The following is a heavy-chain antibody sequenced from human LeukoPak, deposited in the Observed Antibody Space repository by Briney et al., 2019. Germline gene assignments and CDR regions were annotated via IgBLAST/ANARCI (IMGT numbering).Heavy chain of an antibody. Sequence: GGSLRLSCAASGFTFSNAWMSWVRQAPGKGLEWVGRIKSKTDGGTTDYAAPVKGRFAISRDDSKNTLYLQMNSLKTEDTAVYYCTTPFYGDYGSFDYWGQGTLVTVSS. CDR1: GFTFSNAW. D-gene: IGHD4-17*01. CDR2: IKSKTDGGTT. J-gene: IGHJ4*02. V-gene: IGHV3-15*01. CDR3: TTPFYGDYGSFDY.